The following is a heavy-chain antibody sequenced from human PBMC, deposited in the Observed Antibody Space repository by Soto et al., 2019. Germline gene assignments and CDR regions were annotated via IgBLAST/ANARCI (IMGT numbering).Heavy chain of an antibody. J-gene: IGHJ4*02. CDR2: ISAHNGHT. V-gene: IGHV1-18*01. Sequence: QVHLVQSGAEVKKPGASVKVSCKASGYTFPSYGISWIRQAPGQGLVWMGWISAHNGHTKYTQNFQGRVTMTTDISTSTAHMELRGLRSDDTAVYYCARDGGGCPDNWGQGTLVTVSS. CDR1: GYTFPSYG. CDR3: ARDGGGCPDN. D-gene: IGHD6-19*01.